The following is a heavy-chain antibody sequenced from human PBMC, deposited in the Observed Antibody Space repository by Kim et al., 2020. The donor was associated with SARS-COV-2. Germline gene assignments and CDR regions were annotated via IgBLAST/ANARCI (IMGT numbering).Heavy chain of an antibody. Sequence: IYSGDSANGRFTISRDNAKNSLYLQLDSLTAEDTAVYYCARGGAWFSPFDYWGQGTLVTVSS. CDR3: ARGGAWFSPFDY. J-gene: IGHJ4*02. CDR2: I. V-gene: IGHV3-11*01. D-gene: IGHD3-22*01.